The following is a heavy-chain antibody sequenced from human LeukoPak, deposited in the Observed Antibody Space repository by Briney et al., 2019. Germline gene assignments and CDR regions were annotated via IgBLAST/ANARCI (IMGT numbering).Heavy chain of an antibody. J-gene: IGHJ1*01. Sequence: GGSLRLSCAASGFTFSSYGMHWVRQAPGKGLEWVAGISYDGSNKYYADSVKGRFTISRDNSKNTLYLQMNSLRAEDTAVYYCAPTSSSSWPGYFQHWGQGTLVTVSS. CDR3: APTSSSSWPGYFQH. CDR1: GFTFSSYG. D-gene: IGHD6-13*01. V-gene: IGHV3-30*03. CDR2: ISYDGSNK.